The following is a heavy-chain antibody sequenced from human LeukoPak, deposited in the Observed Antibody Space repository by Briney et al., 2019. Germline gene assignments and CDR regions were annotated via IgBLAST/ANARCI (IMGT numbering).Heavy chain of an antibody. J-gene: IGHJ4*02. CDR3: ARDGYSSGWYGAGIDY. CDR1: GFTFSSYW. D-gene: IGHD6-19*01. V-gene: IGHV3-7*01. Sequence: GGSLRLSCAASGFTFSSYWMSWVRQAPGKGLEWVANIKQDGSEKYYVDSVKGRFTISRDNAKNSLYLQMNSLRAEDTAVYHCARDGYSSGWYGAGIDYWGQGTLVTVSS. CDR2: IKQDGSEK.